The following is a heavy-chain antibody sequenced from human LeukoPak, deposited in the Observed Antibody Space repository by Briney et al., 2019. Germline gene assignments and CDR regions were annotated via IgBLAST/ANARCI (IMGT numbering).Heavy chain of an antibody. CDR3: ARSEDYGLDV. CDR1: GYTFTGYF. J-gene: IGHJ6*02. V-gene: IGHV1-2*02. Sequence: ASVTVSCKSSGYTFTGYFVHWVRQAPGQGLEWMGWINPKSGDTNYAQKFQGRVTMTGDTSISTTYMELTRLKSDDTAVYFCARSEDYGLDVWGQGNTVIVSS. CDR2: INPKSGDT.